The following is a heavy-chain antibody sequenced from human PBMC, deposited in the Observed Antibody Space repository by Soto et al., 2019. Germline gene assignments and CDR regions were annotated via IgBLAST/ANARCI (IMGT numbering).Heavy chain of an antibody. CDR3: ARDEYFGSDIYGLDV. CDR1: GLTASSNY. D-gene: IGHD3-3*01. J-gene: IGHJ6*02. V-gene: IGHV3-53*01. Sequence: VQLVESGGGLIRPGGSLRLSCAVSGLTASSNYMAWVRQAPGKGLECVSFINRDGSTYYADSVKGRFTISRDDSENTVFLQMKSLRIEDTARYYCARDEYFGSDIYGLDVWGLGTMVIVSS. CDR2: INRDGST.